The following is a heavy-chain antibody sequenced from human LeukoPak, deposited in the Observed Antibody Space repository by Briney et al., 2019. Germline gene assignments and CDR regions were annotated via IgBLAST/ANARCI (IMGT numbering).Heavy chain of an antibody. V-gene: IGHV1-69*13. CDR3: ARSGVDSRYCSSTSCPEYFQH. J-gene: IGHJ1*01. CDR1: GGTFSSYA. Sequence: SVKVSCKASGGTFSSYAISWVRQAPGQGLEWMGGIIPIFGTANYAQKFQGRVTITADESTSTAYMELSSLRSEDTAVYYCARSGVDSRYCSSTSCPEYFQHSGHGTLVTVSS. CDR2: IIPIFGTA. D-gene: IGHD2-2*01.